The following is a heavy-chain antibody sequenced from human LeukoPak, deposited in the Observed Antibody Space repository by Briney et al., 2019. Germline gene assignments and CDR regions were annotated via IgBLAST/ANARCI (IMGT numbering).Heavy chain of an antibody. J-gene: IGHJ4*02. Sequence: SETLPLTCTVSGGSISGYYWNWIRQPPGKGLEWIGYIFYSGSTKYNPSLKSRVTISVDTSKNQFSLTLNSVTAADTAVYYCARGREGWFGEFKWGQGTLVTVSS. D-gene: IGHD3-10*01. CDR2: IFYSGST. CDR3: ARGREGWFGEFK. V-gene: IGHV4-59*01. CDR1: GGSISGYY.